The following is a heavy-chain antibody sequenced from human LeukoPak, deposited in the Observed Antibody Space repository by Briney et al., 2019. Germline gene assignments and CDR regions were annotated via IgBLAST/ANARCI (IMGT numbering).Heavy chain of an antibody. V-gene: IGHV3-20*04. CDR2: INWNGGST. Sequence: GGSLRLSCAASGFTFDDYGMNWVRQAPGKGLEWVSGINWNGGSTGYADSVKGRFTISRDNVKNSLYLQMNSLRAEDTAVYYCARGLFLSGYLDAFDIWGQGTVVTVSS. CDR3: ARGLFLSGYLDAFDI. J-gene: IGHJ3*02. CDR1: GFTFDDYG. D-gene: IGHD3-22*01.